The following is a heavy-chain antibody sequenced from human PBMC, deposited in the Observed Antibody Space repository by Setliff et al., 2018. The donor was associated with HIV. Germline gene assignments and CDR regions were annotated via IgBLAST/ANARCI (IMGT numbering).Heavy chain of an antibody. V-gene: IGHV4-38-2*01. CDR2: IYHSGST. Sequence: SETLSLTCAVSGYSISSGYYWGWIRQPPGKGLEWIGNIYHSGSTYYNPSLKSRVTISVDTSKNQFSLKLSSVTAADPAVYSCARHGYDPLYYYYYMDVWVNGTTVTVS. D-gene: IGHD5-12*01. CDR1: GYSISSGYY. J-gene: IGHJ6*03. CDR3: ARHGYDPLYYYYYMDV.